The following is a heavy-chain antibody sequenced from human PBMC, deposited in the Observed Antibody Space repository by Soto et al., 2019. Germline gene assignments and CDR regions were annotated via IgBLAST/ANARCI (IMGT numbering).Heavy chain of an antibody. J-gene: IGHJ5*02. CDR2: INSDGSST. CDR1: GFTFSSYW. V-gene: IGHV3-74*01. Sequence: GGALRLSCAASGFTFSSYWMHWVRQAPWKGLVWVSRINSDGSSTSYADSVKGRFTISRDNAKNTLYLQMNSLRAEDTAVYYCARDRSYSSSSVWFAPWGQGTLVTVSS. D-gene: IGHD6-6*01. CDR3: ARDRSYSSSSVWFAP.